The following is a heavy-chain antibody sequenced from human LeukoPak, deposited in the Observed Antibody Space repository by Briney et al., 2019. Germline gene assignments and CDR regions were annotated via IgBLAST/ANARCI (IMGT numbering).Heavy chain of an antibody. CDR3: ARGVSTSRFFDY. V-gene: IGHV1-69*04. Sequence: ASVKVSCEASGGDSSNYGISWARQAPGQGLEWIGRIIPILGLAKTAQHFQDRVTITADRSTTIVYMELRGLTSEDTAIYYCARGVSTSRFFDYWGQGTQVTVSS. D-gene: IGHD2-2*01. CDR1: GGDSSNYG. CDR2: IIPILGLA. J-gene: IGHJ4*02.